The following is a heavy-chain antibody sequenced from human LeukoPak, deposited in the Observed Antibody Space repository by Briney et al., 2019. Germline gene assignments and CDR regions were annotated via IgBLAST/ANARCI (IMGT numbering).Heavy chain of an antibody. Sequence: QSGGSLRLSCVASGFTFSSHGMNWVRQAPGKGLEWVSGIIPSGHTTYYADSVKGRFTISRDNAKNSLYLQMNSLRAEDTALYYCARVDRAPYYDILTGYSPIYYFDYWGQGTLVTVSS. J-gene: IGHJ4*02. CDR2: IIPSGHTT. CDR3: ARVDRAPYYDILTGYSPIYYFDY. V-gene: IGHV3-23*01. D-gene: IGHD3-9*01. CDR1: GFTFSSHG.